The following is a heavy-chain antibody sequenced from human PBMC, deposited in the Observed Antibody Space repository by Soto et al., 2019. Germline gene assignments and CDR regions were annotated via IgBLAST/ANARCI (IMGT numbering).Heavy chain of an antibody. V-gene: IGHV3-23*01. D-gene: IGHD3-10*01. CDR3: AKDRDYPRDYFHY. CDR2: VSGNGQGI. J-gene: IGHJ4*02. CDR1: GFTFSSYA. Sequence: QPGGSLRLSCAASGFTFSSYAMSWVRQAPGKGLEWVSAVSGNGQGIYYADSVRGRFTISRDNSKNTVFLHMDSLRAEDTAVYYCAKDRDYPRDYFHYWGQGTLVTVPS.